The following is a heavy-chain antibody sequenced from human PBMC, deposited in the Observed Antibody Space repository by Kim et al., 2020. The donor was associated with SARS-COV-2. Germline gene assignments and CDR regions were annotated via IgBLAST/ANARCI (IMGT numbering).Heavy chain of an antibody. CDR3: VSGWYYYDSSGYPD. V-gene: IGHV3-30*04. CDR1: GFTFSSYE. D-gene: IGHD3-22*01. J-gene: IGHJ4*02. Sequence: GGSLRLSCAASGFTFSSYEMHWVRQAPGKGLEWVAVISYDGSKKYYADSVKGRFTISRDNSKNTLYLQMNSLRAEDTAVYYCVSGWYYYDSSGYPDWGQGTLVTVSS. CDR2: ISYDGSKK.